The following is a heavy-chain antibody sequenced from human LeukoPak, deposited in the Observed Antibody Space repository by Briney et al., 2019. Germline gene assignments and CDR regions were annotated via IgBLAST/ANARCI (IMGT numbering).Heavy chain of an antibody. J-gene: IGHJ6*03. CDR1: GYTFTSYD. V-gene: IGHV1-8*01. D-gene: IGHD4-17*01. CDR2: MNPNSGNT. CDR3: ARDMGDYDYGDAGPQGVYYYYMDV. Sequence: ASVKVSCKASGYTFTSYDINWVRQATGQGLEWMGWMNPNSGNTGYAQKFQGRVTMTRNTSISTAYMELSSLRSEDTAVYYCARDMGDYDYGDAGPQGVYYYYMDVWGKGTTVTVSS.